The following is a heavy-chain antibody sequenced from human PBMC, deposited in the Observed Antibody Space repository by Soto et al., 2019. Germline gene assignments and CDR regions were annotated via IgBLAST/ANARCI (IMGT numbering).Heavy chain of an antibody. Sequence: GSLRLSCVASGFTFSSNDMHWVRQATGEGLEWVSAIGTGGDTYYAGSVKGRFIISRENAKNSLYLEMSSLRAEDTAMYYCAREKRGSYWLGGLDLWGQGTMVTVSS. CDR1: GFTFSSND. CDR3: AREKRGSYWLGGLDL. J-gene: IGHJ3*01. V-gene: IGHV3-13*01. CDR2: IGTGGDT. D-gene: IGHD1-26*01.